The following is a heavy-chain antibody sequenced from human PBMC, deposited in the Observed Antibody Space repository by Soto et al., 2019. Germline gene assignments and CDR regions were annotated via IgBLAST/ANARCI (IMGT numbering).Heavy chain of an antibody. J-gene: IGHJ5*02. CDR3: ARDPPYSSGWYAGFDP. CDR2: ISAYNGNT. V-gene: IGHV1-18*01. CDR1: GYTFTSYG. D-gene: IGHD6-19*01. Sequence: QVQLVQSGAEVKKPGASVKVSCKASGYTFTSYGISWVRQAPGQGLEWMGWISAYNGNTNYAQKRQGRVPMTTDTSTSTAYMELRRLRSADTAVYYCARDPPYSSGWYAGFDPWGQGTLVTDSS.